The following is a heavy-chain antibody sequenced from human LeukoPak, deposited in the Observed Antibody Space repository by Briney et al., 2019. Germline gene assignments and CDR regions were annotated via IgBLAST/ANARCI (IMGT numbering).Heavy chain of an antibody. V-gene: IGHV1-2*02. J-gene: IGHJ6*03. D-gene: IGHD3-3*01. CDR3: ARGSRITIFGVVWGYYYMDA. CDR2: INPNSGGT. CDR1: GYTFTGYY. Sequence: ASVKVSCKASGYTFTGYYMHWVRQAPGQGLEWMGWINPNSGGTNYAQKFQGRVTMTRDTSISTAYMELSRLRSDDTAVYYCARGSRITIFGVVWGYYYMDAWGKGTTVTVSS.